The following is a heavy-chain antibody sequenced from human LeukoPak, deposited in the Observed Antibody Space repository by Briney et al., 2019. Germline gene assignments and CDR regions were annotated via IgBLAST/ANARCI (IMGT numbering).Heavy chain of an antibody. Sequence: GGSLRLSCAASGFTFSSYEVNWVRQAPGKGLEWVSYISSSGSTIYYADSVKGRFTISRDNAKNSLYLQMNSLRAEDTAVYYCASSYWYFDLWGRGTLVTVSS. CDR2: ISSSGSTI. V-gene: IGHV3-48*03. J-gene: IGHJ2*01. CDR1: GFTFSSYE. CDR3: ASSYWYFDL.